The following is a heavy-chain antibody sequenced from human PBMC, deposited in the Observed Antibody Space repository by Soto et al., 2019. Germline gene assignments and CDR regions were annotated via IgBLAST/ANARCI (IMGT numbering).Heavy chain of an antibody. CDR3: ARVWGGAFDI. CDR1: RFSIISYY. J-gene: IGHJ3*02. Sequence: SATLSLTCTFDRFSIISYYWSWIRQPPGKGLEWIGYIYYSGSTNYNPSLKSRVTISVDTSKNQFSLKLSSVTAADTAVYYCARVWGGAFDIWGQGTMVT. CDR2: IYYSGST. D-gene: IGHD3-10*01. V-gene: IGHV4-59*01.